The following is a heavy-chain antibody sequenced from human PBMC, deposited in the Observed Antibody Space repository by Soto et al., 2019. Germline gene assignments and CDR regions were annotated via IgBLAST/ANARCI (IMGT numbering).Heavy chain of an antibody. D-gene: IGHD2-8*02. CDR2: INHRGST. CDR1: GGSFRGYY. V-gene: IGHV4-34*01. J-gene: IGHJ5*02. Sequence: SETLSLTCAVYGGSFRGYYWSWIRQPPGKGLEWIGEINHRGSTKYNPSLESRITINPDTSKNQFSLQLNSVTPEDTAVYYCARDVVYGEVYVWFDPWGQGTLVTVSS. CDR3: ARDVVYGEVYVWFDP.